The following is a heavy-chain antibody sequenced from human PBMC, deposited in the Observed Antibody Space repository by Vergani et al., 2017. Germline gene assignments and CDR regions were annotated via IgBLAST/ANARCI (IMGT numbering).Heavy chain of an antibody. Sequence: EGQLVESGGGLVKPGGSLRLSCAASRFDFSDYYMSWIRQAPGKGLEWVGRIRNKANDYTTQYAASVKGRFTISRDDSKSYLYLQMNSLQTEDTALYYCVRVKGSNWNDHLYDIWGQGTLVTVSS. V-gene: IGHV3-72*01. D-gene: IGHD1-1*01. CDR3: VRVKGSNWNDHLYDI. CDR1: RFDFSDYY. CDR2: IRNKANDYTT. J-gene: IGHJ3*02.